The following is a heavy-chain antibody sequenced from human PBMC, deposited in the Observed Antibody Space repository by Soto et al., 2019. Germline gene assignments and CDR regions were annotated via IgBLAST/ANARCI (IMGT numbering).Heavy chain of an antibody. D-gene: IGHD6-13*01. CDR1: GFTFSNYW. Sequence: EVLLVASGGGLVQHGGSLRLSCAGSGFTFSNYWMSWVRQAPGKGLEWVANIKQDGSEKYYVDSVWGRVTIPRDKTKKALYLQMNTLRAVDTGVYYCASRSSWFDYWGQGTLVTVSS. CDR3: ASRSSWFDY. CDR2: IKQDGSEK. V-gene: IGHV3-7*01. J-gene: IGHJ5*01.